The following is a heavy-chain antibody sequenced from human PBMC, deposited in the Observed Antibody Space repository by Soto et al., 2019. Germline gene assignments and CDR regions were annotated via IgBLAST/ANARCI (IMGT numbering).Heavy chain of an antibody. D-gene: IGHD3-3*01. J-gene: IGHJ6*02. CDR2: ISSSGSTI. V-gene: IGHV3-11*01. CDR1: GFTFSDYY. Sequence: QVQLVESGGGLVKPRGSLRLSCAASGFTFSDYYMSWIRQAPGKGLEWVSYISSSGSTIYYADSVKGRFTISRDNAKNSLYLQMNSLRAEDSAVYYCARDTRFLEWPHPSGRYYYGMDVWGQGTTVTVSS. CDR3: ARDTRFLEWPHPSGRYYYGMDV.